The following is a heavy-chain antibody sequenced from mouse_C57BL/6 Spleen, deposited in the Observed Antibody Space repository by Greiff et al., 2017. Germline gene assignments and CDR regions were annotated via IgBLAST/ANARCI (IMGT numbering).Heavy chain of an antibody. CDR1: GYTFTSYD. D-gene: IGHD1-1*01. Sequence: VKLVESGPELVMPGASVKLSCKASGYTFTSYDINWVKQRPGQGLEWIGWIYPRDGSTKYNEKFKGKATVTVDTSSSTAYMELHSLTSEDAAVYFCARGDYYGSSPWFAYWGQGTLVTVSA. J-gene: IGHJ3*01. CDR2: IYPRDGST. CDR3: ARGDYYGSSPWFAY. V-gene: IGHV1-85*01.